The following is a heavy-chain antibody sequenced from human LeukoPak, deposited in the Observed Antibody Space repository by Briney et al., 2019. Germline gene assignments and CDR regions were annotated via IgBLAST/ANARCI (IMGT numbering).Heavy chain of an antibody. V-gene: IGHV1-69*13. CDR2: VIPIFGTA. J-gene: IGHJ4*02. CDR1: GVTFSSYA. CDR3: ARPRYCSSTSCYRYFDY. Sequence: SVKVSCKASGVTFSSYAISWVRQAPGQGLEWMGGVIPIFGTANYAQKFQGRVTITADESTSTAYMELSSLRSEDTAVYYCARPRYCSSTSCYRYFDYWGQGTLVTVSS. D-gene: IGHD2-2*01.